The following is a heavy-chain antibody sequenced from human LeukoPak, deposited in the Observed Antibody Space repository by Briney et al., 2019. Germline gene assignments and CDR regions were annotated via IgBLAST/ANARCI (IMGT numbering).Heavy chain of an antibody. Sequence: SETLSLTCTVSGGSISSSSYYWNWIRQPPGKGLEWIGYIYYRGSTNYDPSLKSRVTILVDTSKNQFSLKLSSVTAADTAVYYCARVTRYYYGSGSYYRPNWFDSWGQGTLVTVSS. CDR1: GGSISSSSYY. CDR2: IYYRGST. CDR3: ARVTRYYYGSGSYYRPNWFDS. D-gene: IGHD3-10*01. J-gene: IGHJ5*01. V-gene: IGHV4-61*01.